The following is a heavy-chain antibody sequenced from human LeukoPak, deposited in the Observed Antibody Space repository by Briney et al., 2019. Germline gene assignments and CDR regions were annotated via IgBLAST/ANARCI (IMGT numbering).Heavy chain of an antibody. CDR3: ARAGPATLWFGESDFDY. J-gene: IGHJ4*02. CDR1: GGSISSYY. V-gene: IGHV4-59*01. D-gene: IGHD3-10*01. Sequence: SETLSLTCTVSGGSISSYYWCWIRQPPGKGLEWIGYIYYSGSTNYNPSLKSRVTISVDTSKNQFSLKLSSVTAADTAVYYCARAGPATLWFGESDFDYWGQGTLVTVSS. CDR2: IYYSGST.